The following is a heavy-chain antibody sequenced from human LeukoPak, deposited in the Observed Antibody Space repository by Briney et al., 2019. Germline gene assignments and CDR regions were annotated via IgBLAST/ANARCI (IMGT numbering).Heavy chain of an antibody. V-gene: IGHV3-33*01. CDR2: IWSDGTKK. Sequence: GGSLRLSCAASGFTFPNHGIHGLRQRPGRAPQWVAFIWSDGTKKYYDDSVKGRFTISRDNTKNTLYLQMNSRRAEDTAVYYCARERGYCSGGKCYFLDYWGQGTLVTVSS. CDR3: ARERGYCSGGKCYFLDY. J-gene: IGHJ4*02. CDR1: GFTFPNHG. D-gene: IGHD2-15*01.